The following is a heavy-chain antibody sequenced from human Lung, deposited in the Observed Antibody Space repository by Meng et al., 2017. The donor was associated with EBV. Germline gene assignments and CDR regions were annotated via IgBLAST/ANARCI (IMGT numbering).Heavy chain of an antibody. CDR1: GASVSSNTAA. D-gene: IGHD2-21*02. CDR3: ATSVGCGGDCYSLHFDY. CDR2: TYYRSKWYT. Sequence: SGHVLLQPLQPLSLPCSYSGASVSSNTAAWNWIRPSPSRGLRWLGRTYYRSKWYTDYAVSVKSRIAINPDTSKNQFSLQLTSVTPEDTALYYCATSVGCGGDCYSLHFDYWGQGTLVTVSS. V-gene: IGHV6-1*01. J-gene: IGHJ4*02.